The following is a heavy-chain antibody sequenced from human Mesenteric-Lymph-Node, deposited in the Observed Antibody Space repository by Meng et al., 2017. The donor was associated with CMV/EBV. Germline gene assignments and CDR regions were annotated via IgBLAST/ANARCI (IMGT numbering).Heavy chain of an antibody. Sequence: GESLKISCASSGFTFSSYSMNWVRQAPGKVLEWVSSISSSSSYIYYADSVKGRFTISRDNAKNSLYLQMNSLRAEDTAVYYCARDQVVPAATSYYYYGMDVWGQGTTVTVSS. CDR3: ARDQVVPAATSYYYYGMDV. CDR2: ISSSSSYI. CDR1: GFTFSSYS. V-gene: IGHV3-21*01. J-gene: IGHJ6*02. D-gene: IGHD2-2*01.